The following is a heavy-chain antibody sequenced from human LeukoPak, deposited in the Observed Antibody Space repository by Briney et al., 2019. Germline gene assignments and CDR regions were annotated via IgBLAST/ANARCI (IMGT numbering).Heavy chain of an antibody. V-gene: IGHV1-2*02. CDR3: ARSAESSSWVEFDY. CDR1: GYTFTGYY. Sequence: ASVKVSCKASGYTFTGYYMHWVRQAPGQGLEWMGWINPNSGGTNYAQKFQVRGTMTRDTSISTAYMELSRLRSDDTAVYYCARSAESSSWVEFDYWGQGTLVTVPS. J-gene: IGHJ4*02. CDR2: INPNSGGT. D-gene: IGHD6-13*01.